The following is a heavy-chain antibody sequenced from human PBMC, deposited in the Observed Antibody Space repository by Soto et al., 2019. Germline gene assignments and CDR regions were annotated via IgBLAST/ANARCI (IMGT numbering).Heavy chain of an antibody. Sequence: GGSLRLSCAASGFTFSNYDMHWVRQAPGKGLEWVALMSHDGGNKYYADSVKGRFTISRDNSKNTLYLQMNSLKTEDTAAYFCTTGVYYYGGKVVDYWGQGTLVTVSS. CDR1: GFTFSNYD. V-gene: IGHV3-30*03. D-gene: IGHD4-17*01. CDR3: TTGVYYYGGKVVDY. J-gene: IGHJ4*02. CDR2: MSHDGGNK.